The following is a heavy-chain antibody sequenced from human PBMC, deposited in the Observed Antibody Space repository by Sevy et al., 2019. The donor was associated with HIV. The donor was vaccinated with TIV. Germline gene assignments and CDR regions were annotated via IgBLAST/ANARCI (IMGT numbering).Heavy chain of an antibody. D-gene: IGHD5-18*01. Sequence: GGSLRLSCAASGFTFDDYGMSWVRQAPGKGLEWVSGINWNGGSTGYADSVKGRFTISRDNAKNSLYLQVNSMRAEDTALYYCARHGYGYGYHALLDYYYGMDVWGQGTTFTVSS. CDR2: INWNGGST. V-gene: IGHV3-20*04. CDR3: ARHGYGYGYHALLDYYYGMDV. J-gene: IGHJ6*02. CDR1: GFTFDDYG.